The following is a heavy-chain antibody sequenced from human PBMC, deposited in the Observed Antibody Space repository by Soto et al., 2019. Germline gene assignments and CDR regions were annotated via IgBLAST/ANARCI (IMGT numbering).Heavy chain of an antibody. D-gene: IGHD6-19*01. J-gene: IGHJ4*02. CDR3: AAIAVAGTYY. CDR2: MNPGSGYT. CDR1: GYPFTTYD. V-gene: IGHV1-8*01. Sequence: QVQVVQSGAEVKKPGASVKVSCEASGYPFTTYDINWVRQATGQGLEWMGWMNPGSGYTGYAQKFQARVSMTRDTSTSTACMEVSRLTSEDTAVYYCAAIAVAGTYYWCQGTLVTVSS.